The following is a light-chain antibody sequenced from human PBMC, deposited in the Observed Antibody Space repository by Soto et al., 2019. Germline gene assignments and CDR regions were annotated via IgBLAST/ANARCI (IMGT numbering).Light chain of an antibody. Sequence: ERVMSQSPATLSVSPGERATLSCRASQSISSNLAWYQQKPGQAPRLLIYGASTRATGIPARFSGSGSGTEFTLTISSLQSEDFAVYYCQHYNNWPPLTFGGGTKVAIK. V-gene: IGKV3-15*01. J-gene: IGKJ4*01. CDR1: QSISSN. CDR3: QHYNNWPPLT. CDR2: GAS.